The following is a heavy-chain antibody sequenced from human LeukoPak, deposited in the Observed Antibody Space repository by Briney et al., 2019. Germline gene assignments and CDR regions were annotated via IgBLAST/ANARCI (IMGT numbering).Heavy chain of an antibody. D-gene: IGHD3-22*01. V-gene: IGHV3-7*01. CDR3: ARDGYYYDSSGYYDY. CDR2: IKQDGSEK. CDR1: GFTFSSYW. J-gene: IGHJ4*02. Sequence: GGSLRLSCAASGFTFSSYWMSWVRQAPGKGLEWVANIKQDGSEKYYVDSVKGRSTISRDNAKNSLYLQMNSLRAEDTAVYYCARDGYYYDSSGYYDYWGQGTLVTVSS.